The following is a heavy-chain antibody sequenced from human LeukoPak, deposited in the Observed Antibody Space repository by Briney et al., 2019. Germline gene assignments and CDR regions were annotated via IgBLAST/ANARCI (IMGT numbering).Heavy chain of an antibody. CDR3: AKGYDSTYYFYYFMDV. CDR1: EFSVGSNY. CDR2: ISNSGDTT. J-gene: IGHJ6*03. Sequence: GGSLRLSCAASEFSVGSNYMTWVRQAPGKGLEWVSVISNSGDTTYYAESVRGRFTIPRDNSKSTLYLQMNSLRAEDTAVYYCAKGYDSTYYFYYFMDVWGKGTTVTISS. D-gene: IGHD3-22*01. V-gene: IGHV3-23*01.